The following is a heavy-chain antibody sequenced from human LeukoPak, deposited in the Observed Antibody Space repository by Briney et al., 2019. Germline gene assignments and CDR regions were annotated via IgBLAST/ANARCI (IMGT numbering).Heavy chain of an antibody. D-gene: IGHD2-15*01. CDR1: GGSITSSNW. CDR2: ISQSRNT. V-gene: IGHV4-4*02. CDR3: ARVVVSGWFDP. Sequence: SGTLSLTCSVSGGSITSSNWWSWVRQPPGKGLEWIGEISQSRNTDYNPSLKSRVTISVDTSKNQFSLKLSSVTAADTAVYYCARVVVSGWFDPWGQGTLVTVSS. J-gene: IGHJ5*02.